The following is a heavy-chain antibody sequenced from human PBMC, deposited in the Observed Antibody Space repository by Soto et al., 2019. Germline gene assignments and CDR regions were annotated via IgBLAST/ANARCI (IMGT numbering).Heavy chain of an antibody. CDR2: IYTSGST. CDR3: ARENYDFWSGYSMDV. Sequence: QVQLQESGPGLVKPSETLSLTCTVSGGSISSYYWSWIRQPAGKGLEWIGRIYTSGSTNYNPSLKSRVTMSVDTSKNQFSRKLSSVTAADTAVYYCARENYDFWSGYSMDVWGQGTTVTVSS. D-gene: IGHD3-3*01. CDR1: GGSISSYY. J-gene: IGHJ6*02. V-gene: IGHV4-4*07.